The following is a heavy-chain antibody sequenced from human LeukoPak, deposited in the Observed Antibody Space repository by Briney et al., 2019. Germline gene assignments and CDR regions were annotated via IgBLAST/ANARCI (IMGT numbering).Heavy chain of an antibody. CDR2: IIPIFGTA. D-gene: IGHD6-13*01. CDR1: GGTFSSYA. J-gene: IGHJ3*02. Sequence: GSSVKVSCKASGGTFSSYAISWVRQAPGQGLEWMGGIIPIFGTANYAQKFQGRVTITADESTSTAYVELSSLRSEDTAVYYCARAGSSWYQDDAFDIWGQGTMVTVSS. CDR3: ARAGSSWYQDDAFDI. V-gene: IGHV1-69*01.